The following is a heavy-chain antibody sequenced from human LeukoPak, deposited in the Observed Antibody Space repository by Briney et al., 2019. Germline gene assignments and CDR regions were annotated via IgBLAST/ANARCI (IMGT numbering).Heavy chain of an antibody. Sequence: PGGSLRLSCAASGFTFSSYGMHWVRQAPGKGLEWVAVIWYDGSNKYYAGSVKGRFTISRDNSKNTLYLQMNSLRAEDTAVYYCARSIAVALGDWFDPWGQGTLVTVSS. CDR3: ARSIAVALGDWFDP. J-gene: IGHJ5*02. CDR1: GFTFSSYG. V-gene: IGHV3-33*01. CDR2: IWYDGSNK. D-gene: IGHD6-19*01.